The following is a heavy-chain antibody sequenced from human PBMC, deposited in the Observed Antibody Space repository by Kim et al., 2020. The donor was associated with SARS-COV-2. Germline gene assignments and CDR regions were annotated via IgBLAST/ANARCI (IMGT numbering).Heavy chain of an antibody. CDR2: IYYSGST. J-gene: IGHJ4*02. CDR3: ALIAAAGTGFDY. Sequence: SETLSLTCTVSGGSISSSSYYWGWIRQPPGKGLEWIGSIYYSGSTYYNPSLKSRVTISVDTSKNQFSLKLSSVTAADTAVYYCALIAAAGTGFDYWGQGTLVTVSS. V-gene: IGHV4-39*01. CDR1: GGSISSSSYY. D-gene: IGHD6-13*01.